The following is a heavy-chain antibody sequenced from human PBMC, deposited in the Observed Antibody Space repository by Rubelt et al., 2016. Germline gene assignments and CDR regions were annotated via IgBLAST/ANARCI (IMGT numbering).Heavy chain of an antibody. V-gene: IGHV3-21*02. CDR1: GFTFSSYA. J-gene: IGHJ4*02. CDR3: ARVTGARGY. D-gene: IGHD1-26*01. Sequence: EVQLLDSGGGLVQPGGSLNLSCSASGFTFSSYAMSWVRQAPGQGLGWVSSISSSSSYIYYADSVKGRFTISRDNAKNSLYLQMNSLRAEDTAVYYCARVTGARGYWGQGTLVTVSS. CDR2: ISSSSSYI.